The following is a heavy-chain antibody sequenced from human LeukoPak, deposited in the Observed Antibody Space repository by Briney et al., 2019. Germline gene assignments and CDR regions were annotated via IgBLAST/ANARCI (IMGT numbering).Heavy chain of an antibody. V-gene: IGHV3-23*01. Sequence: PGGSLRLSCAASGFTFSRYAMSWVRQAPGKGLEWVSSISGSGVRTYYADSVKGRFTISRDNTKNTLYLQMNSLRAEDTAVFYCAKAPVGYTSGWYLFDYWGQGTLVTVSS. CDR1: GFTFSRYA. CDR3: AKAPVGYTSGWYLFDY. CDR2: ISGSGVRT. D-gene: IGHD6-19*01. J-gene: IGHJ4*02.